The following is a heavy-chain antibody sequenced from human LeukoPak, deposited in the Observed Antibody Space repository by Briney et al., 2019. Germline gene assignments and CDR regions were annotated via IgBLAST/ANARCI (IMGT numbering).Heavy chain of an antibody. D-gene: IGHD3-10*01. CDR1: GFSFSTYG. CDR3: ARDVLLWFGEFTFDY. V-gene: IGHV3-30*19. Sequence: PGRSLRLSCEASGFSFSTYGMHWVRQAPGKGLGWVAVISYDGSNKYYADSVKGRFTISRDNSKNMLYLQMNSLRAEDTAVYYCARDVLLWFGEFTFDYWGQGTLVTVSS. J-gene: IGHJ4*02. CDR2: ISYDGSNK.